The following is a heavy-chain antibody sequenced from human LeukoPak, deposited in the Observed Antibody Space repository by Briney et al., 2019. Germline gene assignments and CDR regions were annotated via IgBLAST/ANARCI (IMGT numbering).Heavy chain of an antibody. D-gene: IGHD6-13*01. Sequence: GGSLRLSCAASGFTFSSYVMRWVRQAPGKGLDWVAVIWYDGSIKYYADSVKGRFTISRDNSKSTLYLQMNSLRVEDTAVYYCARVGEEGAGTGAFDIWAKGQWSPSLQ. CDR1: GFTFSSYV. CDR2: IWYDGSIK. V-gene: IGHV3-33*01. CDR3: ARVGEEGAGTGAFDI. J-gene: IGHJ3*02.